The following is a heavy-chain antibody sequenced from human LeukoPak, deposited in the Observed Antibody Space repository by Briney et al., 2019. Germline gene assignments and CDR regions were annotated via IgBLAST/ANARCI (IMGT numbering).Heavy chain of an antibody. CDR2: INPNSGGT. D-gene: IGHD6-19*01. CDR1: GYTFTGYY. V-gene: IGHV1-2*02. CDR3: AGETDIAVAANYFDY. J-gene: IGHJ4*02. Sequence: GASVKVSCKASGYTFTGYYMHWVRQAPGQGLEWMGWINPNSGGTNYAQKFQGRVTMTRDTSTSTVYMELSSLRSADTALYYCAGETDIAVAANYFDYWGQGTLVTVPS.